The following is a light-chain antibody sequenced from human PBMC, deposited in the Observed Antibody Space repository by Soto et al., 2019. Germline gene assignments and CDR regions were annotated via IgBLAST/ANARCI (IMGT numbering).Light chain of an antibody. V-gene: IGLV2-14*01. J-gene: IGLJ2*01. CDR1: GSDVGGYNY. Sequence: QSALTKPASVSGSPGQSITISCTGTGSDVGGYNYVSWYQQHPGKAPKLLIHDVSHRPSGVSNRFSGSKSGNTASLTISGLQAEDEADYYCSSYTSSSTLEVFGGGTKVTVL. CDR2: DVS. CDR3: SSYTSSSTLEV.